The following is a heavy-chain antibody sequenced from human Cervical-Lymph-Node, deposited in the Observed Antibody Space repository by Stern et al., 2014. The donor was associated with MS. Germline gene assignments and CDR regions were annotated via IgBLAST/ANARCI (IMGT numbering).Heavy chain of an antibody. Sequence: EVQLEESGGGVIQPGGSLRLSCTASGFTVSRDYMTWVRQAPGKGLEWVSLITNVGSTFYTGSVKVRFTISRDDSKNTVYLHMTSLRAEDTAMYYCARDTSSPERSDWWGQGTLVTVSS. D-gene: IGHD1-1*01. J-gene: IGHJ4*02. CDR3: ARDTSSPERSDW. V-gene: IGHV3-53*01. CDR1: GFTVSRDY. CDR2: ITNVGST.